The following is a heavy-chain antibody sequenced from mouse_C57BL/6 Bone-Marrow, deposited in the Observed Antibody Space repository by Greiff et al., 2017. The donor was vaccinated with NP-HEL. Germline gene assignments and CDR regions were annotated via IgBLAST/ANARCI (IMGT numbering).Heavy chain of an antibody. D-gene: IGHD2-3*01. V-gene: IGHV1-50*01. Sequence: QVHVKQPGAELVKPGASVKLSCKASGYTFTSYWMQWVKQRPGQGLEWIGEIDPSDSYTNYNQKFKGKATLTVDTSSSTAYMQLSSLTSEDSAVYYCATDGYYPYYFDYWGQGTTLTVSS. CDR3: ATDGYYPYYFDY. CDR2: IDPSDSYT. CDR1: GYTFTSYW. J-gene: IGHJ2*01.